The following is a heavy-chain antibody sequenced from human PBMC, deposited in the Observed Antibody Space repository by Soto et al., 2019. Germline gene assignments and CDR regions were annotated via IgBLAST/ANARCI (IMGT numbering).Heavy chain of an antibody. CDR2: FDPEDGET. CDR3: ATDIHGYSGYDDFDY. D-gene: IGHD5-12*01. V-gene: IGHV1-24*01. Sequence: ASVKVSCKVSGYTLTELSMHWVRQAPGKGLEWMGGFDPEDGETIYAQKFQGRVTMTEDTSTDTAYMELSGLRSEDTAVYYCATDIHGYSGYDDFDYWGRGTLVTVSS. J-gene: IGHJ4*02. CDR1: GYTLTELS.